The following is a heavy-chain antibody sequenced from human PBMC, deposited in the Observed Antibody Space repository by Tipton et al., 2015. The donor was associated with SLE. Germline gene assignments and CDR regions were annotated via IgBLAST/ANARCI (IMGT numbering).Heavy chain of an antibody. J-gene: IGHJ4*02. V-gene: IGHV4-59*08. CDR1: GGSISGYY. D-gene: IGHD6-6*01. Sequence: TLSLTCTVSGGSISGYYWSWVRQPPGKGLEWIGYISFSGLTNYNPSARSRISTSMDTSKNQFSLQMSSVTAADTALYYCARGRGSSSSGHYWGQGTLVTVSS. CDR2: ISFSGLT. CDR3: ARGRGSSSSGHY.